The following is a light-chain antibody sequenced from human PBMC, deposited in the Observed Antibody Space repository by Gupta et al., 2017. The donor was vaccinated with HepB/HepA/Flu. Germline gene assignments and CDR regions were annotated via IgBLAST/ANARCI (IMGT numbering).Light chain of an antibody. CDR1: QSVSSY. V-gene: IGKV3-11*01. CDR2: GAS. Sequence: EIVLTQSPATLSLSPGERATLSCRASQSVSSYLAWYQQKPGQAPRLLIYGASNRAAGIPARFSGSGSGTDFTLTISSLEPEDFAVYYCQQRNIWPLTFGGGTKVEIE. J-gene: IGKJ4*01. CDR3: QQRNIWPLT.